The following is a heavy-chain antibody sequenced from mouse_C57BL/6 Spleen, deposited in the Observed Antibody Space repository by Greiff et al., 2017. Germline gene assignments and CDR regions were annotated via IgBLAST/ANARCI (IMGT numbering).Heavy chain of an antibody. V-gene: IGHV5-6*01. CDR1: GFTFSSYG. CDR3: ARPDYGNRVGYFTT. CDR2: ISSGGSYT. D-gene: IGHD2-1*01. Sequence: EVQLLESGGDLVKPGGSLKLSCAASGFTFSSYGMSWVRQTPDKRLEWVATISSGGSYTYYPDSVKGRFTISRDNAKNTLYLQMSGLKSEDTAMYYCARPDYGNRVGYFTTWGQGTTLTFSS. J-gene: IGHJ2*01.